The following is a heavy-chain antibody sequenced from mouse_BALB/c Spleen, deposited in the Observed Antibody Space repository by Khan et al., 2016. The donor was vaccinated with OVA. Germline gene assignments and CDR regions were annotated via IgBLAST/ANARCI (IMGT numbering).Heavy chain of an antibody. Sequence: EVELVESGGGLVKPGGSLKLSCAPSGFAFSSYDMSWVRQTPEKRLEWVAAISGTGIYTYYPDSLKGRFTISRDHARNTPYLQMSSLRSEDTALYYCARPSYYGNPWFTYWGQGTLVTVSA. CDR1: GFAFSSYD. D-gene: IGHD2-10*01. V-gene: IGHV5-9*02. J-gene: IGHJ3*01. CDR3: ARPSYYGNPWFTY. CDR2: ISGTGIYT.